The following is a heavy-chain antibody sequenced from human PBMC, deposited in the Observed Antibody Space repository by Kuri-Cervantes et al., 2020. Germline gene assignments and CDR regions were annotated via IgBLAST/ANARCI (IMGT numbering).Heavy chain of an antibody. J-gene: IGHJ4*02. Sequence: LSLTCAASGFTFGSYTMNWVRQAPGKGLEWVSSITGSSSYIYYADSVKGRFTISRDNAKDSLYLQMNSLRAEDTAVYYYARAPPAGGKDRGVDYWGQGTLVTVSS. CDR1: GFTFGSYT. V-gene: IGHV3-21*01. CDR2: ITGSSSYI. D-gene: IGHD4-23*01. CDR3: ARAPPAGGKDRGVDY.